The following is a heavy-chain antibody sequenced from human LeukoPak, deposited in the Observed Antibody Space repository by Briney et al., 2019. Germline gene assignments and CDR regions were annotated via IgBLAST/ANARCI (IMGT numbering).Heavy chain of an antibody. CDR1: GDSVSSNSAA. CDR3: ATGTENFDY. Sequence: SQTLSLTCAISGDSVSSNSAAWNWIRQSPSRGLEWLGRTYYRSKWSTYYAVSVKSRISINRDTSKNQISLQLNSVTPEDTAVYYCATGTENFDYWGQGTLVTVSS. D-gene: IGHD1-1*01. V-gene: IGHV6-1*01. CDR2: TYYRSKWST. J-gene: IGHJ4*02.